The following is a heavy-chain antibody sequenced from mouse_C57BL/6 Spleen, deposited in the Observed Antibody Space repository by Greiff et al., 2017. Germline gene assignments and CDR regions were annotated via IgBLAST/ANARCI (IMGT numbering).Heavy chain of an antibody. V-gene: IGHV1-82*01. CDR1: GYAFSSSW. CDR2: IYPGDGDT. CDR3: ARGGYSNLAWFAY. D-gene: IGHD2-5*01. J-gene: IGHJ3*01. Sequence: VQLQQSGPELVKPGASVKISCKASGYAFSSSWMNWVKQRPGKGLEWIGRIYPGDGDTNYNGKFKGKATLTADKSSSTAYMQLSSLTSEDSAVYFGARGGYSNLAWFAYWGQGTLVTVSA.